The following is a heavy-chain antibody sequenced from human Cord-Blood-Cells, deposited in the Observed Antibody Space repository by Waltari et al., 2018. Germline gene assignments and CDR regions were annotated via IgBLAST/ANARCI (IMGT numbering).Heavy chain of an antibody. J-gene: IGHJ5*02. CDR1: GGSISSGGYY. CDR2: IYYSGST. CDR3: ARQNYDFWSGYYVSGWFDP. D-gene: IGHD3-3*01. V-gene: IGHV4-31*03. Sequence: QVQLQESGPGLVKPSQTLSLTCTVSGGSISSGGYYWSWIRQHPGKGLEWIGYIYYSGSTYYNPSLKSRVTISVDTSKNQFSLKLSSVTAADTAVYYCARQNYDFWSGYYVSGWFDPWGQGTLVTVSS.